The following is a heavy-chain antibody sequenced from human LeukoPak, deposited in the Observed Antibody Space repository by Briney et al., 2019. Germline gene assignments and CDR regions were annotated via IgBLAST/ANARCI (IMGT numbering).Heavy chain of an antibody. Sequence: PSPTLSLTRAVSGGSITNTNCWTWVRQPPGQGLDRFGEISLSALTNYNPSLKSRVTVSPDKSNNHLSLNPTSVPSPHTALSYCSRENGAFSPFGYWGQGSLVTV. CDR3: SRENGAFSPFGY. V-gene: IGHV4-4*02. J-gene: IGHJ4*02. D-gene: IGHD2-8*01. CDR2: ISLSALT. CDR1: GGSITNTNC.